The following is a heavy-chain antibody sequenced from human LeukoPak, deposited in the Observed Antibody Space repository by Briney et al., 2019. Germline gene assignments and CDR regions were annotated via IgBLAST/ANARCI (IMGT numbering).Heavy chain of an antibody. CDR1: GFTFSSYS. J-gene: IGHJ4*02. V-gene: IGHV3-21*01. Sequence: GGSLRLSCAASGFTFSSYSVNWVRQAPGKGLEWVSSISSSSSYIYYADSVKGRFTISRDNAKNSLYLQMNSLRAEDTAVYYCARDLRSDYYDSSGYPGFDYWGQGTLVTVSS. CDR3: ARDLRSDYYDSSGYPGFDY. D-gene: IGHD3-22*01. CDR2: ISSSSSYI.